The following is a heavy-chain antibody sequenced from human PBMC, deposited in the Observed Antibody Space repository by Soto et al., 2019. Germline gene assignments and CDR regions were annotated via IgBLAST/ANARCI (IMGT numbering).Heavy chain of an antibody. CDR2: ISYDGSNK. J-gene: IGHJ4*02. V-gene: IGHV3-30*18. CDR3: AKDFRIRGVTRGGS. CDR1: GFTFSSYG. D-gene: IGHD3-10*01. Sequence: GGSLRLSCAASGFTFSSYGMHWVRQAPGKGLEWVAVISYDGSNKYYADSVKGRFTISRDNSKNTLYLQMNSLRAEDTAVYYWAKDFRIRGVTRGGSWGQGTLVTVPS.